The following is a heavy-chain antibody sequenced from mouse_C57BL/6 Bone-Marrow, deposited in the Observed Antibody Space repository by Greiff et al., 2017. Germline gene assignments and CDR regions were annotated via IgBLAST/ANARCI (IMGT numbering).Heavy chain of an antibody. J-gene: IGHJ2*01. V-gene: IGHV1-54*01. CDR3: ARYYYGNYCDY. CDR2: INPGSGGT. Sequence: QVQLQQPGAELVRPGTSVKVSCKASGYAFTNYLIEWVKQRPGQGLEWIGVINPGSGGTNYNEKFKGKATLTADKSSSTAYMQLSSLTSEDSAVYFCARYYYGNYCDYEGRGKTLTVSA. D-gene: IGHD1-1*01. CDR1: GYAFTNYL.